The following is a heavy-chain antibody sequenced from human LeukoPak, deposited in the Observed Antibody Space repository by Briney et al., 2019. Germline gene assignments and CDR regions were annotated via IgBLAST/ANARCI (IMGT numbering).Heavy chain of an antibody. Sequence: GGSLRLSCAASGFTFSSYAMHWVRQAPGKGLEWVAVISYDGSNKYYADSVKGRFTISRDNSKNTLYLQMNSLRAEDTAVYYCGRRESDDGMDVWGQGTTVTVSS. V-gene: IGHV3-30-3*01. D-gene: IGHD3-10*01. CDR3: GRRESDDGMDV. CDR2: ISYDGSNK. CDR1: GFTFSSYA. J-gene: IGHJ6*02.